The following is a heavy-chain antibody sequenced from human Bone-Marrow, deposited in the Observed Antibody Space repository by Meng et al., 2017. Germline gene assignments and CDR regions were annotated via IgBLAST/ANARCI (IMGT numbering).Heavy chain of an antibody. Sequence: QVQLQESGPGLGKHSQPLSLTCTVSGGSISSGDYYWSWIRQPPGKGLEWIGYIFYSGSTYYNPSLKSRVTISVDTSKNQFSLKLSSVTAADTAVYYCARTGRFLEPDYWGQGTLVTVSS. CDR1: GGSISSGDYY. CDR3: ARTGRFLEPDY. CDR2: IFYSGST. D-gene: IGHD3-3*01. J-gene: IGHJ4*02. V-gene: IGHV4-30-4*01.